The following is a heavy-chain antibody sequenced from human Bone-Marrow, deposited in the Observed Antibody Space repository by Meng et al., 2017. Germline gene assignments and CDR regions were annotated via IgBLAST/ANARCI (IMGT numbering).Heavy chain of an antibody. CDR3: AREDAAGGWLRIS. CDR1: GGSITSASW. D-gene: IGHD5-12*01. Sequence: QVQLQESGPGEVKPSGTLSLTCAVSGGSITSASWWSWVRQPPGKGLEWIGEIHLNGRPNYNPSLKSRVTISVDRSKNQFSLKLSSVTAADTAVYYCAREDAAGGWLRISWGQGTLVTVSS. J-gene: IGHJ5*02. V-gene: IGHV4-4*02. CDR2: IHLNGRP.